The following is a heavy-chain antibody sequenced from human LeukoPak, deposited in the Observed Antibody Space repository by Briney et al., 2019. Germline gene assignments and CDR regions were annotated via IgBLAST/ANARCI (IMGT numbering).Heavy chain of an antibody. D-gene: IGHD3-22*01. CDR3: AKRGVVIRVILVGFHKEAYYFDS. Sequence: GGSLRLSCAVSGITLSNYGMSWVRQAPGKGLEWVAGISGSGGGTTYADSVKGRFTISRDNAKNTLFLQMNSLRADDTGMYFCAKRGVVIRVILVGFHKEAYYFDSWGQGALVTVSS. CDR1: GITLSNYG. V-gene: IGHV3-23*01. CDR2: ISGSGGGT. J-gene: IGHJ4*02.